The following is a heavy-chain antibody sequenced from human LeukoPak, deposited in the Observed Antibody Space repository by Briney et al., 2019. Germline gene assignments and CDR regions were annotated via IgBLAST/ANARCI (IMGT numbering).Heavy chain of an antibody. CDR3: AKRPGSSGYYYD. J-gene: IGHJ4*02. V-gene: IGHV3-23*01. D-gene: IGHD3-22*01. Sequence: GGSLRLSCAASGFTFSSYAMSWVRQAPGKGLEWVSAISGSGGSTYYADSVKGRFTISRDNSKNTLYLQMNSLRAEDTAVHYCAKRPGSSGYYYDWGQGTLVTVSS. CDR1: GFTFSSYA. CDR2: ISGSGGST.